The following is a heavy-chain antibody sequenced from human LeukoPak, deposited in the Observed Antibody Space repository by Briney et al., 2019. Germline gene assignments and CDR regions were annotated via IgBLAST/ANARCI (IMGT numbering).Heavy chain of an antibody. V-gene: IGHV3-23*01. CDR1: GFTFSSYA. Sequence: GGSLRLSCAASGFTFSSYAISWVRQAPGKGLEWVSAISGSGGSTYYADSVKGRFTISRDNSKNTLYLQMNSLRAEDTAVYYCAKDLEYYPLGLDYWGQGTMVTVSS. D-gene: IGHD3-10*01. CDR3: AKDLEYYPLGLDY. J-gene: IGHJ4*02. CDR2: ISGSGGST.